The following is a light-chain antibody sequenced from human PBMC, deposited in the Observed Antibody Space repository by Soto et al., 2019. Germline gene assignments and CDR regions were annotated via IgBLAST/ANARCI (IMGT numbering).Light chain of an antibody. V-gene: IGLV1-51*01. CDR3: GTWDGSLSAVV. CDR1: SSNIASNP. Sequence: QAVVTQPPSVSAAPGQKVTISCSGSSSNIASNPVSWYQQLPGTAPKLLIYDNNKRPSGIPDRFSGSKSGTSATLGITGLQTGDEADFYCGTWDGSLSAVVFGGGTKVTVL. J-gene: IGLJ2*01. CDR2: DNN.